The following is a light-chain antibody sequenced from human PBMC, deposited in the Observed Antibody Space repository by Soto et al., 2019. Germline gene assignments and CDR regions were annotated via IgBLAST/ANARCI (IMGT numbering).Light chain of an antibody. Sequence: EIVLTQSPATLSLSPGERATLSCRASQNVSSFLAWCQQGPGRAPRLLIYDATNSAAGVTARCSGSGSGTNITRPSSGLYPEYFADQYCHQRFTFGPGTKVDIK. CDR1: QNVSSF. CDR3: HQRFT. CDR2: DAT. J-gene: IGKJ3*01. V-gene: IGKV3-11*01.